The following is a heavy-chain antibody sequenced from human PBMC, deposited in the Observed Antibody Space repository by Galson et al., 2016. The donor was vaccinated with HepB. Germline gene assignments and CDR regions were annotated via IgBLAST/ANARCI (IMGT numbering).Heavy chain of an antibody. CDR3: ANLVVVPAARRYSDYYYGMDV. D-gene: IGHD2-2*01. CDR2: ISGSGGST. Sequence: SLRLSCAASGFTFSSYAMSWDRQAPGKGLEWVSAISGSGGSTYYADSVKGRFTISRDNSKNTLYLQMNSLRAEDTAVYYCANLVVVPAARRYSDYYYGMDVWGQGTTVTVS. CDR1: GFTFSSYA. V-gene: IGHV3-23*01. J-gene: IGHJ6*02.